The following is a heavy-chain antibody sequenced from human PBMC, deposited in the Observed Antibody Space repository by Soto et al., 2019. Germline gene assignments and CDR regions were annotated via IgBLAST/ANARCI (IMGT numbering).Heavy chain of an antibody. V-gene: IGHV3-23*01. D-gene: IGHD3-10*01. Sequence: GGSLRLSCTASGFTFSMYAMTWVRQAPGKGLEWVSGISGSGGSTYYADSVKGRFTISRDSSKNTLYLQMNNLRAEDTAVYYCGNRSGSGQRGYWSDPCGQGTLVTVSS. CDR1: GFTFSMYA. CDR2: ISGSGGST. CDR3: GNRSGSGQRGYWSDP. J-gene: IGHJ5*02.